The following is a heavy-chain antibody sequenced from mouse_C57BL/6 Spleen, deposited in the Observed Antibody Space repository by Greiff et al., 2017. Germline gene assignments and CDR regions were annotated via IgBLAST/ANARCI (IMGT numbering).Heavy chain of an antibody. V-gene: IGHV1-66*01. D-gene: IGHD1-1*01. J-gene: IGHJ2*01. CDR1: GYSFTSYY. CDR3: AREYYDGGYFDY. CDR2: IYPGSGNT. Sequence: VQLKESGPELVKPGASVKISCKASGYSFTSYYIHWVKQRPGQGLEWIGWIYPGSGNTKYNEKFKGKATLTADTSSSTAYMQLSSLTSEDSAVYYCAREYYDGGYFDYWGQGTTLTVSS.